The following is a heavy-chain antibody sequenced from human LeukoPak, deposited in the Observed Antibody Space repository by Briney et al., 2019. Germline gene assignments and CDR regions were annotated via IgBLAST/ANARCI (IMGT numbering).Heavy chain of an antibody. D-gene: IGHD6-19*01. J-gene: IGHJ3*02. CDR3: ARGLQWLVSDAFDI. CDR2: IKHDGSEK. CDR1: GFTFSSYW. Sequence: GGSLRLSCAASGFTFSSYWMSWVRQAPGKGLEWVANIKHDGSEKYYVDSVKGRFTISRDNAKNSLSLQMNSLRAEDTAVYYCARGLQWLVSDAFDIWGQGTMVTVSS. V-gene: IGHV3-7*01.